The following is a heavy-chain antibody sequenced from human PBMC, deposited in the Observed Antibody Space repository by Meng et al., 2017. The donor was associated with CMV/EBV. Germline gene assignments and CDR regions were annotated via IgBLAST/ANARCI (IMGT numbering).Heavy chain of an antibody. CDR2: IYYSGST. D-gene: IGHD2-2*03. CDR3: ARDYGYCSSTSCYGNWYFDL. Sequence: GGYSWSWIRPPPGEGLEWLGSIYYSGSTYYNPSLKSRVTISVDTSKNQFSLKLSSVTAADTAVYYCARDYGYCSSTSCYGNWYFDLWGRGTLVTVSS. CDR1: GGYS. J-gene: IGHJ2*01. V-gene: IGHV4-31*02.